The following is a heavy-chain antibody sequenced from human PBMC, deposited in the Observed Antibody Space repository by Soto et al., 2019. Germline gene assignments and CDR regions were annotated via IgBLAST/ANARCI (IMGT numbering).Heavy chain of an antibody. CDR2: MNPNSGNT. D-gene: IGHD3-3*01. CDR1: GYTFTSYD. V-gene: IGHV1-8*01. Sequence: QVQLVQSGAEVKKPGASVKVSCKASGYTFTSYDINWVRQATGQGLEWMGWMNPNSGNTGYAQKFQGRVTMTRNTSLSTAYMELSSLRSADTAVYYCASPARNYDFWSGYSFDIWGQGTMVTGSS. CDR3: ASPARNYDFWSGYSFDI. J-gene: IGHJ3*02.